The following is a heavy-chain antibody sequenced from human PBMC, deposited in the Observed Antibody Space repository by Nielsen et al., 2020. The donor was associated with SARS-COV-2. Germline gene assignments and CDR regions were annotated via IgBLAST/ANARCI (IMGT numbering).Heavy chain of an antibody. V-gene: IGHV3-74*01. Sequence: GESLKISCAASGFTFSSYSFNWVRQTPGKGLVWVSRIKSDGSSTSYADSVKGRFTISRDNSKNTLYLQMNSLRAEDTAVYYCARDSSFRNEAVAVPLGYWGQGTLVTVSS. CDR3: ARDSSFRNEAVAVPLGY. CDR2: IKSDGSST. J-gene: IGHJ4*02. D-gene: IGHD6-19*01. CDR1: GFTFSSYS.